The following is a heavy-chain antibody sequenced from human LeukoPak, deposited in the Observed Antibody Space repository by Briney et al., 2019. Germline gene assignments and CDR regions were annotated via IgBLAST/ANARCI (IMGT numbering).Heavy chain of an antibody. J-gene: IGHJ4*02. CDR2: ISYDGSNK. CDR1: GFTFSSYG. V-gene: IGHV3-30*03. CDR3: ARDFGIEVVAATPDY. D-gene: IGHD2-15*01. Sequence: PGRSLRLSCAASGFTFSSYGMHWVRQAPGKGLEWVAVISYDGSNKYYADSVKGRFTISRDNSKNTLYLQMNSLRAEDTAVYYCARDFGIEVVAATPDYWGQGTLVTVSS.